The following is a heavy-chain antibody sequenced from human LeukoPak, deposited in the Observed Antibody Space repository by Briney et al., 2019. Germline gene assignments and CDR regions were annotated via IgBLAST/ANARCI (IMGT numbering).Heavy chain of an antibody. CDR1: GFTFSTYF. D-gene: IGHD1-26*01. V-gene: IGHV3-11*04. CDR2: ITNSGRST. CDR3: AREARGNYHVFDS. J-gene: IGHJ4*02. Sequence: GGSLRLSCEASGFTFSTYFISWIRQAPGKELQWVGYITNSGRSTNYADAVKGRFTISRDNAKKSVYLEMTDLRAEDTAVYYSAREARGNYHVFDSWGQGTLVTVSS.